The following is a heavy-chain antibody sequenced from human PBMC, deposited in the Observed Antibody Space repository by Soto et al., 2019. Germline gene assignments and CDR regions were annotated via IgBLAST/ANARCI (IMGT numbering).Heavy chain of an antibody. J-gene: IGHJ4*02. CDR2: INHSGST. V-gene: IGHV4-34*01. Sequence: SETLSLTCAVYGGSFSGYYWSWIRQPPGKGLEWIGEINHSGSTNYNPSLKSRVTISVDTCKNQFSLKLSSVTAADTAVYYCARGLLLTSCGGGSCYSRGYFDYWGQGTLVTVSS. D-gene: IGHD2-15*01. CDR1: GGSFSGYY. CDR3: ARGLLLTSCGGGSCYSRGYFDY.